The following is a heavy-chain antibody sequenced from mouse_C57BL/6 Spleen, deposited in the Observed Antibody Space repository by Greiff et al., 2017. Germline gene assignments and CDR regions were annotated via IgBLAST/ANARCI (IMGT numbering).Heavy chain of an antibody. J-gene: IGHJ3*01. Sequence: EVKLVESEGGLVQPGSSMKLSCTASGFTFSDYYMAWVRQVPEKGLEWVANINYDGSSTYYLDSLKSRFIISRDNAKNILYLQMSSLKSEDTATYYCARDRDYYGSSQGFAYWGQGTLVTVSA. CDR3: ARDRDYYGSSQGFAY. V-gene: IGHV5-16*01. CDR1: GFTFSDYY. CDR2: INYDGSST. D-gene: IGHD1-1*01.